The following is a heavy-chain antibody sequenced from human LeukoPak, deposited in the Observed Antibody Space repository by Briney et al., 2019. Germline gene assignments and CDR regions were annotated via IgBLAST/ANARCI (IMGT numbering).Heavy chain of an antibody. J-gene: IGHJ4*02. Sequence: GSSVKISCKASGGTFSNSGITWVRQAPGQGLEWMGRIIPIVGIPKYEQKFQGRVTITADKSTSTAYMELSSLRLEDTAVYYCAREGEERDIALFATGLKYWGQGTLVTVSS. CDR1: GGTFSNSG. CDR3: AREGEERDIALFATGLKY. V-gene: IGHV1-69*04. D-gene: IGHD1-1*01. CDR2: IIPIVGIP.